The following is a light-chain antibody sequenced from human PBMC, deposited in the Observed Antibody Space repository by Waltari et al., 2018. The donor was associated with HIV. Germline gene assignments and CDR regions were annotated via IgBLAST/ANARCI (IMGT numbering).Light chain of an antibody. CDR2: SGS. CDR1: QSISSRF. Sequence: ELVFTHSLVPLSLSPGERAHLSSRASQSISSRFLAWYQQRPGQAPRVFIYSGSSRATGIPDRFSGSGSGTDFTLTISRLEPEDFAVYYCQQYDTSPRTFGQGTKVEIK. CDR3: QQYDTSPRT. V-gene: IGKV3-20*01. J-gene: IGKJ1*01.